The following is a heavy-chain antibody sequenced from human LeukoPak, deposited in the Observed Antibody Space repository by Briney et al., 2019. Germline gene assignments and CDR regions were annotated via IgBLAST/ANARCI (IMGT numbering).Heavy chain of an antibody. J-gene: IGHJ4*02. CDR1: GYTFTSYG. Sequence: GASVKVSCKASGYTFTSYGISWARQAPGQGLEWMGWISGYNGNTHYAQKVQGRVTMTTDTSTTTAYMELRSLRSDDTAVYYCARDARSGSYFYDYWGQGTLVTVSS. CDR2: ISGYNGNT. D-gene: IGHD1-26*01. V-gene: IGHV1-18*01. CDR3: ARDARSGSYFYDY.